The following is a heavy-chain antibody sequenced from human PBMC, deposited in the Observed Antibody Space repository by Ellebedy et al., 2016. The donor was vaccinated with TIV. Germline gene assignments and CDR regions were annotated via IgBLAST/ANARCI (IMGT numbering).Heavy chain of an antibody. V-gene: IGHV3-23*01. CDR1: GFSFSSYT. CDR2: ISGGGANT. Sequence: GESLKISCAASGFSFSSYTIRWVRQAPGKGLECVSGISGGGANTYYADSVKGRFTISRDNSRDTVYLQMNSLRVEDTAIYYCARRGTPLSSFYFDLWGRGTLVSVSS. D-gene: IGHD3-16*01. J-gene: IGHJ2*01. CDR3: ARRGTPLSSFYFDL.